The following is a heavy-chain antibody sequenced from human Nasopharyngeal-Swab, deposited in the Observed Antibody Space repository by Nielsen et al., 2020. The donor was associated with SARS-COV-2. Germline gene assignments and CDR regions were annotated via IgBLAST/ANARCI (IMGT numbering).Heavy chain of an antibody. D-gene: IGHD2/OR15-2a*01. Sequence: GGSLRLSCAASGFTFSNYAMTWVRQAPGKGLEWVSGISTSGSSTYCADSVKGRFTISRDNSKNTLSLQMNSLRADDTAVYYCAKPASTTSFSYFDYWGQGTLVSVSS. CDR3: AKPASTTSFSYFDY. CDR1: GFTFSNYA. V-gene: IGHV3-23*01. CDR2: ISTSGSST. J-gene: IGHJ4*02.